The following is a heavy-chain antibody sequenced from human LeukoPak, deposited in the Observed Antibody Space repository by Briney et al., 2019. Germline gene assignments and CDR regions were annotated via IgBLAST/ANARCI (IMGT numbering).Heavy chain of an antibody. CDR3: AAYSSSWYEYYFDY. D-gene: IGHD6-13*01. CDR2: ISGSGGST. Sequence: GGSLRLSCAASGFTFSSYAMSWVRQAPGKGLEWVSAISGSGGSTYYADSVKGRFTISRDNSKNTLYLQMNSLRAEDTAVYYCAAYSSSWYEYYFDYWGQGTLVTVSS. V-gene: IGHV3-23*01. CDR1: GFTFSSYA. J-gene: IGHJ4*02.